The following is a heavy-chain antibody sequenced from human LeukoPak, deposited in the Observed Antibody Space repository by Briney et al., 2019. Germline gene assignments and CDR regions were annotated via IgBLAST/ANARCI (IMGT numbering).Heavy chain of an antibody. CDR3: ARDKAGTPWLAANTAFDI. CDR1: GGTFSSYA. CDR2: IIPIFGTA. D-gene: IGHD3-22*01. Sequence: SVKVSCKASGGTFSSYAISWVRQAPGQGLEWMRGIIPIFGTANYAQKFQGRVTITADKSTSTAYMELSSLRSEDTAVYYCARDKAGTPWLAANTAFDIWGQGTMVTVSS. V-gene: IGHV1-69*06. J-gene: IGHJ3*02.